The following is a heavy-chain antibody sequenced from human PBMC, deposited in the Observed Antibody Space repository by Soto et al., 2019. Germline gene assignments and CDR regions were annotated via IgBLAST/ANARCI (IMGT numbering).Heavy chain of an antibody. Sequence: GGSLRLSCAASGFTFSDYYMSWIRQAPGKGLEWVSYISSSSYTNYADSVKGRFTISRDNAKNSLYLQMNSLRAEDTAVYYCARDRKYYYDSSGYYDYWGQGTPVTVSS. CDR1: GFTFSDYY. CDR3: ARDRKYYYDSSGYYDY. V-gene: IGHV3-11*06. D-gene: IGHD3-22*01. J-gene: IGHJ4*02. CDR2: ISSSSYT.